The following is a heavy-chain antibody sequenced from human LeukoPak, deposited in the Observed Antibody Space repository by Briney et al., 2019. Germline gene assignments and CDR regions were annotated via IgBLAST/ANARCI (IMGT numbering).Heavy chain of an antibody. CDR3: ARYGSGDFDY. D-gene: IGHD3-10*01. CDR1: GGSFSGYY. CDR2: INHSGST. J-gene: IGHJ4*02. Sequence: PSETLSLTCAVYGGSFSGYYWSWIRQPPGKGLEWIGEINHSGSTNYNPSLKSRVTISVDTSKNQLSLKLSSVTAADTAVYYCARYGSGDFDYWGQGTLVTVSS. V-gene: IGHV4-34*01.